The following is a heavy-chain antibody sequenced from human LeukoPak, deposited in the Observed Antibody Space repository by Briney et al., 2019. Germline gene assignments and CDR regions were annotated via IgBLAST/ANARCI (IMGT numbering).Heavy chain of an antibody. CDR3: NY. J-gene: IGHJ4*02. V-gene: IGHV7-4-1*01. CDR2: INTNTRNP. Sequence: GASVKVSCKASGYTFTSYAINWVRQAPGQGLEWMGWINTNTRNPTYAQGFTGRFVFSLDTSVSTAYYCARDIRRDSSGWYAVNYWGQGTLVTVSS. CDR1: GYTFTSYA. D-gene: IGHD6-19*01.